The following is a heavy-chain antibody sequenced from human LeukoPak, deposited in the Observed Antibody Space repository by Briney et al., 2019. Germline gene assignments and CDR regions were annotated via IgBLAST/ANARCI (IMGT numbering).Heavy chain of an antibody. D-gene: IGHD6-13*01. Sequence: GGSLRLSCAASGFTVSSNYMSWVRQAPGKGLEWVSAISGSGGSTYYADSVKDRFTISRDNSKNTLYLQMNSLRAEDTAVYYCAKLSSSWYPFDYWGQGTLVTVSS. V-gene: IGHV3-23*01. J-gene: IGHJ4*02. CDR2: ISGSGGST. CDR3: AKLSSSWYPFDY. CDR1: GFTVSSNY.